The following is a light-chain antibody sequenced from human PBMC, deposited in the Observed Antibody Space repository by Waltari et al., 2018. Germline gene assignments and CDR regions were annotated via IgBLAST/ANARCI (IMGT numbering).Light chain of an antibody. CDR2: VAS. CDR1: QRVSKA. J-gene: IGKJ1*01. CDR3: KHYVNLPVT. V-gene: IGKV3-20*01. Sequence: CSASQRVSKALAWYQKKPGQAPRLVIYVASTSATGVPDRFSGSWSGTDFSITISMLDPEDFAVYSCKHYVNLPVTFGQGTKVEI.